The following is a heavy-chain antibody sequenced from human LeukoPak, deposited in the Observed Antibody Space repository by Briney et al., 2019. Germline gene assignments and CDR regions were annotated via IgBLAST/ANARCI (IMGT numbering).Heavy chain of an antibody. CDR1: GFTVSSNY. J-gene: IGHJ4*02. CDR2: IYSGGST. V-gene: IGHV3-66*01. D-gene: IGHD5-24*01. CDR3: ARERTTRDGYNSCFDY. Sequence: GGSLRPSCAASGFTVSSNYMSWVRQAPGKGLEWVSVIYSGGSTYYADSVKGRFTISRDNSKNTLYLQMNSLRAEDTAVYYCARERTTRDGYNSCFDYWGQGTLVTVSS.